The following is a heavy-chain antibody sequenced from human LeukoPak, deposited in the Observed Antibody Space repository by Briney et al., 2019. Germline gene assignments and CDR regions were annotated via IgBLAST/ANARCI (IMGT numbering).Heavy chain of an antibody. Sequence: PVEVSCKASGGTFSSYAISWVRQAPGQGLEWMGGIIPIFGAANYAQKFQGRVTITTDESTSTAYMELSSLRSEDTAVYYCAGTMIVVVITGQYYFDYWGQGTLVTVSS. D-gene: IGHD3-22*01. CDR3: AGTMIVVVITGQYYFDY. CDR2: IIPIFGAA. J-gene: IGHJ4*02. V-gene: IGHV1-69*05. CDR1: GGTFSSYA.